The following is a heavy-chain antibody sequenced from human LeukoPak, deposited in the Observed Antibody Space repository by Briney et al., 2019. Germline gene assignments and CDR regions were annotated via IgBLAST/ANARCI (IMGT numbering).Heavy chain of an antibody. CDR1: GYTFTSYY. CDR2: INPSGGST. CDR3: ARVIPGQYYYYYYGMDV. Sequence: ASVKVSCKASGYTFTSYYMHWVRQAPGQGLEWMGIINPSGGSTSYAQKFQSRVTMTRDTSTSTVYMELSSLRSEDTAAYYCARVIPGQYYYYYYGMDVWGQGTTVTVSS. V-gene: IGHV1-46*01. J-gene: IGHJ6*02.